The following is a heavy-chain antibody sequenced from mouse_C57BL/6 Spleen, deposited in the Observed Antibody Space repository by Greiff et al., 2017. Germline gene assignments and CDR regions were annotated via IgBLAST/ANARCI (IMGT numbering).Heavy chain of an antibody. CDR2: INPNNGGT. V-gene: IGHV1-22*01. J-gene: IGHJ4*01. Sequence: VQLQQSGPELVKPGASVKMSCKASGYTFTDYNMHWVKQSHGKSLEWIGYINPNNGGTSYNQKFKGKATLTVNKSSSTAYMELRSLTSEDSAVYYCASHYYGSSYNAMDYWGQGTSVTVSS. CDR3: ASHYYGSSYNAMDY. CDR1: GYTFTDYN. D-gene: IGHD1-1*01.